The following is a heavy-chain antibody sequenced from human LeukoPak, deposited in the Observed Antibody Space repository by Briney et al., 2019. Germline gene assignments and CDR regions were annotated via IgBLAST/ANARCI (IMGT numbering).Heavy chain of an antibody. D-gene: IGHD2-15*01. V-gene: IGHV5-51*01. CDR2: IYPGDSDT. J-gene: IGHJ4*02. Sequence: GESLKISCQGSGYSFTTYWIAWVRQVPGRALEWMGIIYPGDSDTRYSPSFQGQVTFSADKSINTAYLQWSSLKASDTAIFYCARVVNLSFDYWGQGTLVTASS. CDR3: ARVVNLSFDY. CDR1: GYSFTTYW.